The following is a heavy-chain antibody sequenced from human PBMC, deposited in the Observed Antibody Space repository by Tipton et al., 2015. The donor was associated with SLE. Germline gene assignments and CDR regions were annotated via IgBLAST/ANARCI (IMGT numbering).Heavy chain of an antibody. Sequence: GLVKPSQTLSLTCAVYGESFNGYFWTWIRQPPGKGLDWIAEIIHSGVTNYNPSLRSRVTISVDMSKNQVSLKLTSVTAADTAVYYCARRNRVAGYYYYYGMDVWGQGTTVTVSS. D-gene: IGHD6-19*01. CDR3: ARRNRVAGYYYYYGMDV. V-gene: IGHV4-34*12. CDR1: GESFNGYF. CDR2: IIHSGVT. J-gene: IGHJ6*02.